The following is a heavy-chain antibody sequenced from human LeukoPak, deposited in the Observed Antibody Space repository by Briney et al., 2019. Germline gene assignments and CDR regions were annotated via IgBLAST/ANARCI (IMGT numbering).Heavy chain of an antibody. J-gene: IGHJ3*02. CDR2: IYSSGST. V-gene: IGHV4-31*03. CDR3: MTPYCGSISCLDVFDI. CDR1: GVSITSDRYY. D-gene: IGHD2-2*01. Sequence: PSETLSLTCTVSGVSITSDRYYWSWIRQFPGKGQEWLGYIYSSGSTKYNPSLESRIAMSVDTSNNQFSLKLSAVTAADTATYYCMTPYCGSISCLDVFDIWGQGTVVTVSS.